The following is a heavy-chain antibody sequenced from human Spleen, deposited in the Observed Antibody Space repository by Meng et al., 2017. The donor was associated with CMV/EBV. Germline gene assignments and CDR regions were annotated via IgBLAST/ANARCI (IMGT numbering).Heavy chain of an antibody. J-gene: IGHJ5*02. CDR2: VIPLLGMT. D-gene: IGHD2-2*01. CDR3: AIQYCTGASCYAGWFDP. CDR1: GTFSIYV. V-gene: IGHV1-69*04. Sequence: GTFSIYVVSWLRQAPEHELGWMGSVIPLLGMTDYTEKFQSRLTITADKSTCTAYMELSGLKSEDTAVYYCAIQYCTGASCYAGWFDPWGQGTLVTVSS.